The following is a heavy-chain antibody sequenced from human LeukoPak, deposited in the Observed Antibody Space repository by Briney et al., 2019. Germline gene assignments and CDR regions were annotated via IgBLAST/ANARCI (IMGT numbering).Heavy chain of an antibody. J-gene: IGHJ3*02. V-gene: IGHV4-30-4*08. CDR3: ARAGVVPAAINRAFDI. CDR1: GGSIISGDYY. D-gene: IGHD2-2*02. Sequence: ASETLSLTCIVSGGSIISGDYYWSWIRHPPGKGLEWIGYIYHNGDTYYNPSLKSRVSISLDTSKNQFSLKLSSVTAADTAVYYCARAGVVPAAINRAFDIWGQGSVVTVSS. CDR2: IYHNGDT.